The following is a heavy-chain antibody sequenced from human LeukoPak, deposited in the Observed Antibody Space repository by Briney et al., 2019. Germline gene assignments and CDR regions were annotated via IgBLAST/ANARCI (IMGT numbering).Heavy chain of an antibody. V-gene: IGHV4-59*01. Sequence: SETLSLTCTVSGGSISSYYWSWIRQPPGKGLEWIGYIYYSGSTNYNPSLKSRVTISVDTSKNQFPLKLSSVTAADTAVYYCARSDTAMVFLAYWGQGTLVTVSS. CDR1: GGSISSYY. D-gene: IGHD5-18*01. CDR2: IYYSGST. CDR3: ARSDTAMVFLAY. J-gene: IGHJ4*02.